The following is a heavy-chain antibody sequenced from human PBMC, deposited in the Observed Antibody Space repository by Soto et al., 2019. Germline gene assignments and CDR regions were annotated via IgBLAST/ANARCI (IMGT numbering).Heavy chain of an antibody. CDR2: IYFTGST. V-gene: IGHV4-61*01. CDR3: TRGPPRVQWFDP. CDR1: GGAVSSGTYY. Sequence: SETLSLTCTVSGGAVSSGTYYWSWSRQPPGKGLEWIGHIYFTGSTNYNPSLKSRVTMSLDTSRNHFSLKLSSVTAADTAVYYCTRGPPRVQWFDPWGLGTLVTVSS. J-gene: IGHJ5*02.